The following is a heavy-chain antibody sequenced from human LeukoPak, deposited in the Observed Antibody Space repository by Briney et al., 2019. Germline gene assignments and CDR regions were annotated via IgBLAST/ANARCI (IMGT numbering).Heavy chain of an antibody. CDR1: GFTFSSYG. D-gene: IGHD3-22*01. CDR2: IWYDGSNK. Sequence: GGSLRLSCAASGFTFSSYGMHWVRQAPGKGLEWVAVIWYDGSNKYYADSVKGRFTISRDNSKNTLYLQMNSLRAEDTAVYYCARDGAYGDSSGLDYWGQGTLVTVSS. CDR3: ARDGAYGDSSGLDY. J-gene: IGHJ4*02. V-gene: IGHV3-33*01.